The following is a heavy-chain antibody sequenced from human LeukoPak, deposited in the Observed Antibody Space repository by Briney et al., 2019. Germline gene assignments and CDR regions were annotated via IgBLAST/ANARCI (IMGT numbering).Heavy chain of an antibody. CDR1: GGSISSTHYY. J-gene: IGHJ4*02. V-gene: IGHV4-61*10. D-gene: IGHD3-22*01. CDR2: FYNSGST. Sequence: SETLSLTCTVSGGSISSTHYYWSWIRQPAGKGLEWIGYFYNSGSTNYNPSLKSRVTISVDTSKNQFSLKLTSVTAADTAVYYCARGDSSGHPAFDYWGQGTLVTVSS. CDR3: ARGDSSGHPAFDY.